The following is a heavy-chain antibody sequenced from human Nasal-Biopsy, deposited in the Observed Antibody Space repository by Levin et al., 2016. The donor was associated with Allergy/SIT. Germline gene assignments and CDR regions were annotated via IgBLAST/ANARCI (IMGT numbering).Heavy chain of an antibody. CDR3: ARAPNTFYCSSSSCYYYYYMDV. V-gene: IGHV4-61*02. CDR1: GGSISSGSNF. CDR2: IYTSGFT. Sequence: SETLSLTCTVSGGSISSGSNFWSWIRQPAGKGLEWIGRIYTSGFTNYNPALKSRVTISIDTSKKQFSLNLSSVTAADTAVYYCARAPNTFYCSSSSCYYYYYMDVWGKGTTVTVSS. J-gene: IGHJ6*03. D-gene: IGHD2-2*01.